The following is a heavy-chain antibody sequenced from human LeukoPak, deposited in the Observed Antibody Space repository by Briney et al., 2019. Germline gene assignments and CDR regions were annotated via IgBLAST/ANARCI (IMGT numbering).Heavy chain of an antibody. V-gene: IGHV3-74*01. D-gene: IGHD3-22*01. CDR1: GFTFSNYW. CDR2: INSDGINT. Sequence: QTGGSLRLSCAASGFTFSNYWMHWVRQAPGKGLVWVSRINSDGINTSYADSVKGRFTISRDDAKNTLNLQMNSLRAEDTAVYYCARDLGRYYDTSDNWFDPWGQGTLVTVSS. J-gene: IGHJ5*02. CDR3: ARDLGRYYDTSDNWFDP.